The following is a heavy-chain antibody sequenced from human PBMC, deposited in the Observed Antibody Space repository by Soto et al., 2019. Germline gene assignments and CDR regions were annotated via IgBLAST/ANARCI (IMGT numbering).Heavy chain of an antibody. J-gene: IGHJ4*02. CDR2: INPSGGST. CDR1: GYTFTSYY. V-gene: IGHV1-46*01. CDR3: ASEISVAAAGNFDY. Sequence: GASVKVSFKASGYTFTSYYMHWVREAAGQGLEWMRIINPSGGSTSYAQKFQGRVTMTRDTSTSTVYMELSSLRSEDTAVYYCASEISVAAAGNFDYWGQGTLVTVYS. D-gene: IGHD6-13*01.